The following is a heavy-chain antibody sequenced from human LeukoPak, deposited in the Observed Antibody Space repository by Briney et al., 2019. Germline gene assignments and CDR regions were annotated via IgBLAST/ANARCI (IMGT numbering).Heavy chain of an antibody. CDR1: GISISSGYY. D-gene: IGHD6-19*01. V-gene: IGHV4-38-2*02. J-gene: IGHJ5*02. Sequence: SETLSRTCSVSGISISSGYYYAWIRQTPGEGLEWIGNIYHDGSTFYKLSLERRVTISVDVSRNQFSLKLTSLTAADTAVYYCARDKSMSFSVGWYGWFDPWGQGTPVTVSS. CDR2: IYHDGST. CDR3: ARDKSMSFSVGWYGWFDP.